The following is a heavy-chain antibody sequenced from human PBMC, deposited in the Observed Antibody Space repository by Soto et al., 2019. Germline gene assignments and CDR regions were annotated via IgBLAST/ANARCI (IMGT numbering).Heavy chain of an antibody. V-gene: IGHV1-69*01. J-gene: IGHJ6*02. CDR2: IIPIFGTA. CDR1: GGTFSSYA. CDR3: ASGGPNSSSSRVYYYYGMDV. Sequence: QVQLVQSGAEVKKPGSSVKVSCKASGGTFSSYAISWVRQAPGQGLEWMGGIIPIFGTANYAQKFQGRVTITADEATSTAYMELSSLRSEDTAVYYCASGGPNSSSSRVYYYYGMDVWGQGTTVTVSS. D-gene: IGHD6-6*01.